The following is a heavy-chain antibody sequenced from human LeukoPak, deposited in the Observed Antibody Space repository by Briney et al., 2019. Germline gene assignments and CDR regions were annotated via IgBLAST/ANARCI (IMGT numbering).Heavy chain of an antibody. Sequence: QPGRSLRLSCAASGFTFSSYDMHWVRQAPDKGLEWVAVISYDGSDKYYADSVKGRFTISRDNSKNTLYLQMNSLRAEDTAVYYCAKRYSSSWYYFDYWGQGTLVTVSS. CDR1: GFTFSSYD. CDR3: AKRYSSSWYYFDY. D-gene: IGHD6-13*01. V-gene: IGHV3-30*18. J-gene: IGHJ4*02. CDR2: ISYDGSDK.